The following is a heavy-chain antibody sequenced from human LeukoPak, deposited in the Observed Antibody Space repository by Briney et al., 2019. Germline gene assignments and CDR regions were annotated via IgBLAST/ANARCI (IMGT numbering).Heavy chain of an antibody. J-gene: IGHJ5*02. Sequence: SETLSLTCAVYGGSFSGYYWSWIRQPPGKGLEWIGEINHSGSTNYNPSLKSRVTISVDTSKNQFSLKLSSVTAADTAVYYCARVVKTTLAFDPWGQGTLVTVSS. CDR2: INHSGST. D-gene: IGHD3-16*02. V-gene: IGHV4-34*01. CDR1: GGSFSGYY. CDR3: ARVVKTTLAFDP.